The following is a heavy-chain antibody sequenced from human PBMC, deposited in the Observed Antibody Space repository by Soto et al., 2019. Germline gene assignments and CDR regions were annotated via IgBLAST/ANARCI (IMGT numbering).Heavy chain of an antibody. V-gene: IGHV3-23*01. CDR1: GFTFSSYA. CDR2: ISGSGGST. CDR3: AKDFGYSYALANFDY. D-gene: IGHD5-18*01. J-gene: IGHJ4*02. Sequence: EVQLLESGGGLVQPGGSLRLSCAASGFTFSSYAMSWVRQAPGKGLEWVSAISGSGGSTYYADSVKGRFTISRDNSKNPLYLQMNSLRAEDTAVYYCAKDFGYSYALANFDYWGQGTLVTVSS.